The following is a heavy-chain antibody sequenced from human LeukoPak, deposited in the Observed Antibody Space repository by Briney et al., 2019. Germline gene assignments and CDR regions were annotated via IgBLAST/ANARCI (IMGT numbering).Heavy chain of an antibody. Sequence: PSETLSLTCAVYGGSFSGYYWTWIRQPPGKGLEWIGEINHSGSTNYSPSLKSRVTMSVDTSKKQFSLKMTSVTAADTAVYYCARSSGDKSAMDHWGQGTLVTVSS. CDR2: INHSGST. CDR3: ARSSGDKSAMDH. CDR1: GGSFSGYY. D-gene: IGHD3-10*01. J-gene: IGHJ4*02. V-gene: IGHV4-34*01.